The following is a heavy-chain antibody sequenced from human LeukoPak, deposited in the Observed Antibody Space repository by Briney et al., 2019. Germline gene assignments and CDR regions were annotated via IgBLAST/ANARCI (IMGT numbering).Heavy chain of an antibody. CDR3: ARADPETARRRYFYL. D-gene: IGHD2-21*02. CDR1: GGSITSYY. Sequence: KTSETLSLACTVSGGSITSYYWSWIRQPPGKGLEWIGYVHYSGATNYNSTLKGRVAITVDTSKNQVYLNLKSVTSADTAVYFCARADPETARRRYFYLWGRGTLVTVSS. CDR2: VHYSGAT. J-gene: IGHJ2*01. V-gene: IGHV4-59*08.